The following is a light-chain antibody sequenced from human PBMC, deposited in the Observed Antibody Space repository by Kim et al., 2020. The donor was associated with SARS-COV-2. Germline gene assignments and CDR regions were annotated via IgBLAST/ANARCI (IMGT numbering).Light chain of an antibody. CDR2: AAS. CDR1: QGISSY. J-gene: IGKJ5*01. Sequence: ESGGNRVTIACRASQGISSYLAWYQQKPGKAPKLLIYAASTLQSGVPSRFSGSGSGTDFTLTISSLQPEDFATYYCQQLNSYPITFGQGTRLEIK. V-gene: IGKV1-9*01. CDR3: QQLNSYPIT.